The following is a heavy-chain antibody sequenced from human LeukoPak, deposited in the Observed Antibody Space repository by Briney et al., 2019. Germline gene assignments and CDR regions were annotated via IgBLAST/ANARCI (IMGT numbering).Heavy chain of an antibody. D-gene: IGHD3-10*01. CDR2: IIPILGIA. CDR3: ASVLLWFGEDIYYYYGMDV. CDR1: EGTFSSYA. Sequence: SVKVSCKASEGTFSSYAISWVRQAPGQGLEWMGRIIPILGIANYAQKFQGRVTITADKSTSTAYMELSSLRSEDTAVYYCASVLLWFGEDIYYYYGMDVWGQGTTVTVSS. V-gene: IGHV1-69*04. J-gene: IGHJ6*02.